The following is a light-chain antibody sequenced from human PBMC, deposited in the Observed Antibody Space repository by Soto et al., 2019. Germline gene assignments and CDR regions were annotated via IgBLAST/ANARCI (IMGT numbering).Light chain of an antibody. J-gene: IGLJ2*01. CDR1: SGHNNYI. CDR2: LEGSGSY. Sequence: QSVLTQSSSASASLGSSVKLTCTLNSGHNNYIIAWHQQQPGKAPRYLMKLEGSGSYNKGSGVPDRISGSSSGADRYLTISHLQSEDEADYYCETWDSSGVVFGGGTKLTVL. CDR3: ETWDSSGVV. V-gene: IGLV4-60*03.